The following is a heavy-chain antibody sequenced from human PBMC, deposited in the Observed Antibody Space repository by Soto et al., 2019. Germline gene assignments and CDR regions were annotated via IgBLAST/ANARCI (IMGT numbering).Heavy chain of an antibody. CDR3: ARGRGPYGSGSYYTYYYGMDV. V-gene: IGHV4-34*01. Sequence: PSETLSLTCAVYGGSFSGYYWSWIRQPPGKGLEWIGEINHSGSTNYNPSLKSRVTISVDTSKNQFSLKLSSVTAADTAVYYCARGRGPYGSGSYYTYYYGMDVWGQGTTVTVSS. D-gene: IGHD3-10*01. J-gene: IGHJ6*02. CDR2: INHSGST. CDR1: GGSFSGYY.